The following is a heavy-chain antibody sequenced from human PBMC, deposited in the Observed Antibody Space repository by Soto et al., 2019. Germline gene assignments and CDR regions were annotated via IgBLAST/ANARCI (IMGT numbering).Heavy chain of an antibody. CDR1: GYTFTNYW. CDR2: IHPADSDT. Sequence: PGESLKSSCEVSGYTFTNYWIGWVRQMPGKGLEWMAIIHPADSDTRYSPSFQGQVTISADKSISTAYLQWSSLKASDTAMYYCVRPDSSGYYVYWGQGTLVTVSS. D-gene: IGHD3-22*01. J-gene: IGHJ4*02. CDR3: VRPDSSGYYVY. V-gene: IGHV5-51*01.